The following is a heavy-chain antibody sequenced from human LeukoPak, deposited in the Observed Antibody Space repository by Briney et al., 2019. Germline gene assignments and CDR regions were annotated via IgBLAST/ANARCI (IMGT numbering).Heavy chain of an antibody. CDR1: GYSISSGYY. V-gene: IGHV4-38-2*02. D-gene: IGHD5-12*01. J-gene: IGHJ4*02. CDR2: IYHSGST. Sequence: SETLSLTCTVSGYSISSGYYWGWIRQPPGKGLEWIGSIYHSGSTNYNPSLKSRVTISVDTSKNQFSLKLNSVTAADTAVYYCARVSGYDWESFYDYWGQGTLVTVSS. CDR3: ARVSGYDWESFYDY.